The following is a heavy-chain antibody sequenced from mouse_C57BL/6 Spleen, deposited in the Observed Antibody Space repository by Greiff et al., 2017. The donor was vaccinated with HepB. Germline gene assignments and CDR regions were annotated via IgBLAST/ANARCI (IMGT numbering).Heavy chain of an antibody. J-gene: IGHJ3*01. D-gene: IGHD2-2*01. CDR2: IHPNSGST. Sequence: QVQLKQPGAELVKPGASVKLSCKASGYTFTSYWMHWVKQRPGQGLEWIGMIHPNSGSTNYNEKFKSKATLTVDKSSSTAYMQLSSLTSEDSAVYYCARQGYDWDWFAYWGQGTLVTVSA. CDR1: GYTFTSYW. CDR3: ARQGYDWDWFAY. V-gene: IGHV1-64*01.